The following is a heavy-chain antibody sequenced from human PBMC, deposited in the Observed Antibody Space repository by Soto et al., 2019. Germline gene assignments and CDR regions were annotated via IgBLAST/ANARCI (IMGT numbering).Heavy chain of an antibody. CDR1: GFTFSSYA. J-gene: IGHJ4*02. CDR3: AKGSGWSFDY. CDR2: ISGSGGST. Sequence: EVQLLESGGGLVQPGGSLRLSCAASGFTFSSYAMSWVRQAPGKGLEWVSAISGSGGSTYYADSVKGRFTISRDNSNNTLDLQMNGLRAEDTAVYYCAKGSGWSFDYWGQGTLVTVSS. V-gene: IGHV3-23*01. D-gene: IGHD6-19*01.